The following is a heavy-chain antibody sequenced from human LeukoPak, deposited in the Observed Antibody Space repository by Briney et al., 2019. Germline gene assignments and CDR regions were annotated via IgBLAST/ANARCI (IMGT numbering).Heavy chain of an antibody. V-gene: IGHV1-18*01. CDR2: ISACNGNT. J-gene: IGHJ6*02. Sequence: GASVKVSCKASGYTFTSYGISWVRQAPGQGLEWMGWISACNGNTNYAQKLQGRVTMTTDTSTSTAYMELRSLRSDDTAVYYCARRCSTTSCSTWSYYYYGMDVWGQGTTVTVSS. D-gene: IGHD2-2*01. CDR3: ARRCSTTSCSTWSYYYYGMDV. CDR1: GYTFTSYG.